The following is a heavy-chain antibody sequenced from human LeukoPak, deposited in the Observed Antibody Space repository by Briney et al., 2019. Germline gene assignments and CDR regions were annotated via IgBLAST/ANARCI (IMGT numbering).Heavy chain of an antibody. Sequence: GGSLRLSCVASGFSFSRYSMNWVRQAPGKGLEWISYISGSGSAIYYADSVKGRFTISRDNAKNSLYLQMNSLRAEDTAVYYCARDLLITMIVTMDVWVKGTTVTVSS. J-gene: IGHJ6*04. CDR3: ARDLLITMIVTMDV. CDR1: GFSFSRYS. CDR2: ISGSGSAI. D-gene: IGHD3-22*01. V-gene: IGHV3-48*01.